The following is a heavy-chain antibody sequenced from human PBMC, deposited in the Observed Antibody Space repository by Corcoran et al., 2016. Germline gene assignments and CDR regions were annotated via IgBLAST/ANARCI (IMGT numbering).Heavy chain of an antibody. J-gene: IGHJ6*02. CDR1: GGSISSYY. Sequence: QVQLQESGPGLVKPLETLSLTCTVSGGSISSYYWSWIRQPPGKGLEWIGYIYYSGSTNYNPSLKSRVTISVDTSKNQFSLKLSSVTAADTAVYYCARGKSGMDVWGQGTTVTVSS. V-gene: IGHV4-59*01. CDR3: ARGKSGMDV. CDR2: IYYSGST.